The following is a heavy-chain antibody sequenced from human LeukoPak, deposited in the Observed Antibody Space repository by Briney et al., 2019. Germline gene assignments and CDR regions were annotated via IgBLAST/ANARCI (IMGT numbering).Heavy chain of an antibody. CDR2: ISGNGGRT. Sequence: GGSLRLSCAASGFTFNNCAMSWVRQAPGKGLEWGAAISGNGGRTYYTDSVKGRFTISRDHPKNTLYLLMNSLRAEDTALYYCAKEQASSGYFDYWGQGSLVTVSS. CDR1: GFTFNNCA. V-gene: IGHV3-23*01. CDR3: AKEQASSGYFDY. D-gene: IGHD3-10*01. J-gene: IGHJ4*02.